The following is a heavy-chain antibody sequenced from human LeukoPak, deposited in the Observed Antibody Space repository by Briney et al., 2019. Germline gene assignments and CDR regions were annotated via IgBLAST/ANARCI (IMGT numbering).Heavy chain of an antibody. CDR2: IDPSDSYT. Sequence: GESLKISCKGPGYSLTSYWISWVRQRPGKGLEWMGKIDPSDSYTSYSPSFQGHVTIAADKSISPAYLQWSSLKASDTAMYYCARHRRCSADSCSPGDYWGQGTLVTVSS. V-gene: IGHV5-10-1*01. CDR1: GYSLTSYW. D-gene: IGHD2-15*01. J-gene: IGHJ4*02. CDR3: ARHRRCSADSCSPGDY.